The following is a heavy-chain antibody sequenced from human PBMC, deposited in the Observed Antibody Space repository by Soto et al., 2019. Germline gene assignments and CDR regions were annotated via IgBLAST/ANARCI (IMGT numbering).Heavy chain of an antibody. CDR1: GYTFTSYY. D-gene: IGHD5-12*01. V-gene: IGHV1-46*01. Sequence: ASVKVSCKASGYTFTSYYMHWVRQAPGQGLEWMGIIDPSGGSTSYAQKFQGRVTMTRDTSTSTAYMELSSLRSEDTAVYYCARCSRDGYIYFDYWGQGTLVTVSS. CDR2: IDPSGGST. J-gene: IGHJ4*02. CDR3: ARCSRDGYIYFDY.